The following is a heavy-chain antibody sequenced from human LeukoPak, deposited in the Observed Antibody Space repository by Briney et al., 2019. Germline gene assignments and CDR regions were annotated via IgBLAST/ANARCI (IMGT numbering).Heavy chain of an antibody. Sequence: GGSLRLSRAASGFNFIDYSMNWVRQAPGKGLEWISYIGISSGNTKYADSVKGRFTISRDKARNSLYLRMNSLRVEDTAMYYCARDHRYAFDNWGHGTLVTVSS. CDR3: ARDHRYAFDN. J-gene: IGHJ4*01. CDR2: IGISSGNT. D-gene: IGHD5-12*01. CDR1: GFNFIDYS. V-gene: IGHV3-48*01.